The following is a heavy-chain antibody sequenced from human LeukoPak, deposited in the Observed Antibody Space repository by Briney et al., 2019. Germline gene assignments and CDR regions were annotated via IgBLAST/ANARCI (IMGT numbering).Heavy chain of an antibody. CDR3: ARGSDSSSSPPYYYGMDV. Sequence: GGSLRLSCAASGFTFSSYGMHWVRQAPGKGLEWVAVIWYDGSNKYYADSVKGRFTISRDNSKNTLYLQMNSLRAEDTAVYYCARGSDSSSSPPYYYGMDVWGQGTTVTVSS. D-gene: IGHD6-6*01. J-gene: IGHJ6*02. V-gene: IGHV3-33*01. CDR2: IWYDGSNK. CDR1: GFTFSSYG.